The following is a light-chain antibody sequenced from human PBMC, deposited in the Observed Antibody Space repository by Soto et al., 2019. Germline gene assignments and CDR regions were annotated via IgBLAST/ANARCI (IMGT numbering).Light chain of an antibody. CDR2: GVS. Sequence: QSALTQPASVSGSLGQSITISCTGTSSDIGDSNYVSWYQQHPGKAPKLVIYGVSNRPSGVSNRFSGSKSANTASLTISGLQAEDEADYYCSSFRSSSTSYVFGTGTKVTVL. J-gene: IGLJ1*01. CDR3: SSFRSSSTSYV. CDR1: SSDIGDSNY. V-gene: IGLV2-14*03.